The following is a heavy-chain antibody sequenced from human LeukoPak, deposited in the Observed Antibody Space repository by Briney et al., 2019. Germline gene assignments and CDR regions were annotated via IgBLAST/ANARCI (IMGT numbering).Heavy chain of an antibody. CDR1: GGSISSYY. CDR3: ARVVVVRNYYYYYMDV. Sequence: SETLSLTCTVSGGSISSYYWSWIRQPPGKGLEWIGYIYYSGSTNYNPSLKSRVTISVDTSKNQFSLKLSSVTAADTAVYYCARVVVVRNYYYYYMDVWGKGTTVTVSS. J-gene: IGHJ6*03. CDR2: IYYSGST. V-gene: IGHV4-59*08. D-gene: IGHD2-2*01.